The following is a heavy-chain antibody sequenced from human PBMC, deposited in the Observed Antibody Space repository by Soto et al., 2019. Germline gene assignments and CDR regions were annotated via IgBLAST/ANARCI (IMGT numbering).Heavy chain of an antibody. CDR1: RFTFTSSA. Sequence: GASVKVSCKASRFTFTSSAVQWVRQARGQRLEWKGWIVVGSGNTNYAQKFQERVTITRDMSTSTAYMELSSLRSEDTAVYYCARGPASGSRSAFDYWGQGTLVTVSS. V-gene: IGHV1-58*01. D-gene: IGHD3-10*01. J-gene: IGHJ4*02. CDR2: IVVGSGNT. CDR3: ARGPASGSRSAFDY.